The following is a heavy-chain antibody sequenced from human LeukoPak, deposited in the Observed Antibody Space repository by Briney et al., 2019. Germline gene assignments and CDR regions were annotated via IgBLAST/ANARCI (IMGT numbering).Heavy chain of an antibody. CDR1: GFTFSTSG. J-gene: IGHJ4*02. CDR3: AKDSSIAPAGRLGFDY. CDR2: IRYDGSDT. Sequence: PGGSLRLSCATSGFTFSTSGMHWVRQAPGKGLEWAAFIRYDGSDTYYADSVKGRFIISRDNSKNTLYLQMNSLRVEDTAVYYCAKDSSIAPAGRLGFDYWGQGTLVTVSS. V-gene: IGHV3-30*02. D-gene: IGHD6-13*01.